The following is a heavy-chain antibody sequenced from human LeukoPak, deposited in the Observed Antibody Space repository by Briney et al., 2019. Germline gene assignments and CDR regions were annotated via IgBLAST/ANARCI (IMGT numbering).Heavy chain of an antibody. CDR1: GGTFISYA. CDR2: IIPNFGTA. CDR3: ARAGAIFGVVKHYYYYMDV. V-gene: IGHV1-69*13. Sequence: ASVKVSCKASGGTFISYAISWVRQAPGQGLEWMGGIIPNFGTANYAQKFQGRVTITADESTSTAYMELSSLRSEDTAVYYCARAGAIFGVVKHYYYYMDVWGKGTTVTVSS. J-gene: IGHJ6*03. D-gene: IGHD3-3*01.